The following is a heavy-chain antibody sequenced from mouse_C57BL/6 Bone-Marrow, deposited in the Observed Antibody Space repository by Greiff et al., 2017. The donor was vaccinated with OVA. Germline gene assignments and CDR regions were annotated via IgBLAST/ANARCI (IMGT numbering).Heavy chain of an antibody. Sequence: VKLQESGAELARPGASVKLSCKASGYTFTSYGISWVKQRTGQGLEWIGEIYPRSGNTYYNEKFKGKATLTADKSSSTAYMELRSLTSEDSAVYFCARGDYVYFDYWGQGTTLTVSS. CDR1: GYTFTSYG. CDR2: IYPRSGNT. J-gene: IGHJ2*01. CDR3: ARGDYVYFDY. D-gene: IGHD1-1*02. V-gene: IGHV1-81*01.